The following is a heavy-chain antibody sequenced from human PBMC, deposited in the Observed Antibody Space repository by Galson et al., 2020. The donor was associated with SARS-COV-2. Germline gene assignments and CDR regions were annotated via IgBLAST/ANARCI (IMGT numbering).Heavy chain of an antibody. Sequence: HGESLKISCKGSGYSFPSYWISWVRQMPGKGLEWMGRIDPSDSYINYSPSFQAHVTISADRSISTAYLQWSSVKASDTAMYYCARHFSTRISAASFDPWDQGTLVTVSS. J-gene: IGHJ5*02. CDR1: GYSFPSYW. CDR2: IDPSDSYI. V-gene: IGHV5-10-1*01. CDR3: ARHFSTRISAASFDP. D-gene: IGHD2-15*01.